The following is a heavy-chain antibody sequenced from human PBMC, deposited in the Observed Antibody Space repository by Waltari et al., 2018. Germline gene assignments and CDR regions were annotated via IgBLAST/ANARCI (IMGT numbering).Heavy chain of an antibody. V-gene: IGHV3-74*01. Sequence: EVQLVESGGGLVQPGGSLRLSCAASGFTFSSYWMHWVRQATGKGLVWVSRINSDGSSTSYADSVKGRFTISRDNAKNTLYLQMNSLRAEDTAVYYCARADGFGELHESSWFDPWGQGTLVTVSS. J-gene: IGHJ5*02. CDR1: GFTFSSYW. CDR2: INSDGSST. D-gene: IGHD3-10*01. CDR3: ARADGFGELHESSWFDP.